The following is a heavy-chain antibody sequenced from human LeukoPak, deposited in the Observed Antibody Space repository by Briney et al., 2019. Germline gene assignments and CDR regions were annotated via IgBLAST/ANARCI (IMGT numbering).Heavy chain of an antibody. CDR1: DYTFASYG. Sequence: AAVKVSCKASDYTFASYGISWVRQAPGQGLERMGGISAYNGNTNYAQKLQGRVTMTTDTSTSTDYMELRSLRSDDTAVYYCARSSSVTIPGYYFDYWGQGTLVTVSS. J-gene: IGHJ4*02. CDR3: ARSSSVTIPGYYFDY. CDR2: ISAYNGNT. V-gene: IGHV1-18*01. D-gene: IGHD2-21*01.